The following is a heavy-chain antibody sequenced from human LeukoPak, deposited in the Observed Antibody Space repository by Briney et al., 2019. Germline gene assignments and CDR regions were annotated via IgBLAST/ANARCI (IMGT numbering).Heavy chain of an antibody. V-gene: IGHV3-7*01. CDR3: ARVWVRIAAAGTLDY. Sequence: GGSLRPSCAASGFTFSSYWMSWVRQAPGKGLEWAANIKQDGSEKYYVDSVKGRFTISRDNAKNSLYLQMNSLRAEDTAVYYCARVWVRIAAAGTLDYWGQGTLVTVSS. J-gene: IGHJ4*02. D-gene: IGHD6-13*01. CDR1: GFTFSSYW. CDR2: IKQDGSEK.